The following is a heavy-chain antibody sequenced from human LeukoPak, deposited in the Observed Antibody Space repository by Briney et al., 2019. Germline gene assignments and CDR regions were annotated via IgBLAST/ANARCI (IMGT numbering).Heavy chain of an antibody. Sequence: HPGGSLRLSCAASGFTFSSYWMSWVRQAPGKGLEWVANIKQDGSEKYYVDSVKGRFTISRDNAKNSLYLQMNGLRAEDTAVYYCAKGGGTGTTYYFDYWGQGTLVTVSS. D-gene: IGHD1-1*01. J-gene: IGHJ4*02. CDR3: AKGGGTGTTYYFDY. V-gene: IGHV3-7*03. CDR2: IKQDGSEK. CDR1: GFTFSSYW.